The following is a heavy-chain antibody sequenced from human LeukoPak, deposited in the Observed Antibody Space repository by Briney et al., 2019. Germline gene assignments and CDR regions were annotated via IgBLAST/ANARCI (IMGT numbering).Heavy chain of an antibody. V-gene: IGHV3-48*03. D-gene: IGHD3-22*01. CDR2: IDSTDTI. Sequence: GGSLRLTCEASGFTFSSYEMNWVRQAPGKGLQWISHIDSTDTIHYADSVKGRFTISRDNAKNSLYLQMNSLRAEDTAVYYCARSSGSYRPMGYWGQGTLVTVSS. J-gene: IGHJ4*02. CDR3: ARSSGSYRPMGY. CDR1: GFTFSSYE.